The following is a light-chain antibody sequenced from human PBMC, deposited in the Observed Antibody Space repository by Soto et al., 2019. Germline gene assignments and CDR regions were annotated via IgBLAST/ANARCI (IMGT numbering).Light chain of an antibody. CDR3: QQYGSSRT. V-gene: IGKV3-20*01. CDR1: QSVSSSY. Sequence: EIVLTQSPGTLSLSPGERATLSWSASQSVSSSYLAWYQQKPGQAPRLLIYGASSRATGIPDRFSGSGSGTDFTLTISRLEPEDFAVYYCQQYGSSRTFGQGTKVDIK. J-gene: IGKJ1*01. CDR2: GAS.